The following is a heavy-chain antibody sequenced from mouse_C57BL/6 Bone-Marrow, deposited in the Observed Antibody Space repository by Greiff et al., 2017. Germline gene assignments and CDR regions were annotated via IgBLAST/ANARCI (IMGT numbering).Heavy chain of an antibody. CDR3: ARLAMDY. CDR2: IYPRSGNT. CDR1: GYTFTSYG. J-gene: IGHJ4*01. V-gene: IGHV1-81*01. Sequence: QVQLQQSGAELARPGASVKLSCKASGYTFTSYGISWVKQRTGQGLEWIGVIYPRSGNTYYNEKFKGKATLTADKSSSTAYMELRSLTSEDSAVYFCARLAMDYWGQGTSVTVSS.